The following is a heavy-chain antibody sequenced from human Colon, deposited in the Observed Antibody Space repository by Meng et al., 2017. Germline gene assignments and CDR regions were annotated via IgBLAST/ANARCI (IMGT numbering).Heavy chain of an antibody. CDR1: GFTFDDYA. CDR2: VSWNSGNI. CDR3: VRDGGPGFCGPTICRRYPDY. Sequence: SLKISCTASGFTFDDYAIHWVRQVPGKGLEWVSGVSWNSGNIGYADSVKGRFTISRDNARNSVYLQMSSLTTGDTGLYYCVRDGGPGFCGPTICRRYPDYWGQGTLVTVSS. D-gene: IGHD2-2*01. V-gene: IGHV3-9*01. J-gene: IGHJ4*02.